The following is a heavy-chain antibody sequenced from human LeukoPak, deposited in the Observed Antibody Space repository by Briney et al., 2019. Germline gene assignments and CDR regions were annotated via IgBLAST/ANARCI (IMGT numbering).Heavy chain of an antibody. CDR1: GFTFSNYW. CDR2: ITSSSTYI. D-gene: IGHD1-26*01. Sequence: TGGSLRLSCAASGFTFSNYWMHWVRQAPGKGLEWVSSITSSSTYIYYADSVKGRFTISRDNAKNSLYLQMNSLRPEDTAVYYCARDPYSGNYGAYYYYYMDVWGKGTTVTISS. J-gene: IGHJ6*03. CDR3: ARDPYSGNYGAYYYYYMDV. V-gene: IGHV3-21*01.